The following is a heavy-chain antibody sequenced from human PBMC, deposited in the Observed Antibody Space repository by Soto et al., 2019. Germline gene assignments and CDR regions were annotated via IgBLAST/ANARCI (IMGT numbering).Heavy chain of an antibody. CDR2: IYYSGST. J-gene: IGHJ5*02. CDR3: ARHRGYCSSTSCYPYNWFDP. CDR1: GGSISSSSYY. V-gene: IGHV4-39*01. D-gene: IGHD2-2*01. Sequence: PSETLSLTCTVSGGSISSSSYYWGWIRQPPGKGLEWIGSIYYSGSTYYNPSLKSRVTISVDTSKNQFSLKLSSVTAADTAVYYCARHRGYCSSTSCYPYNWFDPWGQGTLVTVSS.